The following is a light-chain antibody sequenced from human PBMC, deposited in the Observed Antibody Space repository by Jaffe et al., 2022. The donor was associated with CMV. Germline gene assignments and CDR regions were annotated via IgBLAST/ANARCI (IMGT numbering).Light chain of an antibody. J-gene: IGKJ1*01. V-gene: IGKV3-20*01. Sequence: EIVLTQSPGTLSLSPGEGATLSCRASQSVSSNSLAWYQQMPGQAPRLLIYGASSRATGIPDRFSGSGSGPDFTLTISRLEPEDFAVYYCQQYGTSPWTFGQGTKVEIK. CDR2: GAS. CDR3: QQYGTSPWT. CDR1: QSVSSNS.